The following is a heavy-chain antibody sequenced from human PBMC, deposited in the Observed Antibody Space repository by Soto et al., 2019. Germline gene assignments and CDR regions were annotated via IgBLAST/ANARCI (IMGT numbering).Heavy chain of an antibody. J-gene: IGHJ4*02. CDR1: GYSFTTYW. CDR2: IYPGDSDT. Sequence: GESLKISCKGSGYSFTTYWIGWVRQMPGKGLEWMGIIYPGDSDTRYSPSFQGQVTISADKSISTAYLQWSSLKASDTAMYYCATGGYCSSTSCYNVFDFWGQGTLVTVSS. V-gene: IGHV5-51*01. D-gene: IGHD2-2*02. CDR3: ATGGYCSSTSCYNVFDF.